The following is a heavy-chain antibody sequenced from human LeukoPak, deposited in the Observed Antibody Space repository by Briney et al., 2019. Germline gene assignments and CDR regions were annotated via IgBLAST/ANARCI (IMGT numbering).Heavy chain of an antibody. J-gene: IGHJ4*02. CDR3: ARQSGSYSN. CDR2: NCYSGST. Sequence: SETLSLTCTVSGDSVSSSSYCWGWIRQAPGKGLEWIGGNCYSGSTYYNPSLKSRVTISVDTSKNQFSLKLSSVTAADTAVYYCARQSGSYSNWGQGTVVTVSS. D-gene: IGHD1-26*01. CDR1: GDSVSSSSYC. V-gene: IGHV4-39*07.